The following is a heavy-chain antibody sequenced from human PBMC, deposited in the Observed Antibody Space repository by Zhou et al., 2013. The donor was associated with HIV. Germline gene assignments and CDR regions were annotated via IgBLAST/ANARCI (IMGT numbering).Heavy chain of an antibody. V-gene: IGHV1-69*04. CDR3: ARDGSDRYYYYYYMDV. J-gene: IGHJ6*03. CDR1: GGTFSSYA. Sequence: QVQLVQSGAEVKKPGSSVKVSCKASGGTFSSYAISWVRQAPGQGLEWMGRIIPILGIANYAQKFQGRVTITADKSTSTAYMELSSLRSEDTAVYYCARDGSDRYYYYYYMDVWGKGTTVTVSS. CDR2: IIPILGIA.